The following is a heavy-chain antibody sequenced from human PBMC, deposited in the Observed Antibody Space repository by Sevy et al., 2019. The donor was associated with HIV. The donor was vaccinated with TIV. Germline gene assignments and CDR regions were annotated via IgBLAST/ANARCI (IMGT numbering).Heavy chain of an antibody. V-gene: IGHV3-33*01. CDR3: AREDIRVAGIGYYFHS. D-gene: IGHD6-19*01. J-gene: IGHJ4*02. Sequence: GGSLRLSCEASGFTFSTSGMHWVRQAPGKGLEWVAVIWYDGTNREYADSVKGRFTISRDNSKNTLYLQMNSLRVEDTAVYYCAREDIRVAGIGYYFHSWGQGTLVTVSS. CDR1: GFTFSTSG. CDR2: IWYDGTNR.